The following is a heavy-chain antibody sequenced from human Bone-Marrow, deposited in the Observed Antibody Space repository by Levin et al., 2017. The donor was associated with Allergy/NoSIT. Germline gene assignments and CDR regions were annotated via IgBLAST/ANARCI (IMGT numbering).Heavy chain of an antibody. Sequence: PSETLSLTCTVSGGSISSSSYYWGWIRQPPGKGLEWIGSIYYSGSTYYNPSLKSRVTISVDTSKNQFSLKLSSVTAADTAVYYCARETVTFGGVIVIPCSIFDYWGQGTLVTVSS. CDR2: IYYSGST. D-gene: IGHD3-16*02. CDR3: ARETVTFGGVIVIPCSIFDY. V-gene: IGHV4-39*07. J-gene: IGHJ4*02. CDR1: GGSISSSSYY.